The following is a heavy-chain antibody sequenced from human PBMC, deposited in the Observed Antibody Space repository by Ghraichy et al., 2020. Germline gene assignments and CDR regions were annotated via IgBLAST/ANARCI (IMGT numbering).Heavy chain of an antibody. Sequence: SQTLSLTCAISGDSVSSNSVGWNWIRQSPSRGLEWMGRTYFRSKWYYDYALSVRGRITVNPDTSKNQFSLLLDSVTPEDSAIYYCARAIGNPKRDWVYSWGQGISGIVSS. D-gene: IGHD3-22*01. CDR3: ARAIGNPKRDWVYS. CDR2: TYFRSKWYY. J-gene: IGHJ5*01. CDR1: GDSVSSNSVG. V-gene: IGHV6-1*01.